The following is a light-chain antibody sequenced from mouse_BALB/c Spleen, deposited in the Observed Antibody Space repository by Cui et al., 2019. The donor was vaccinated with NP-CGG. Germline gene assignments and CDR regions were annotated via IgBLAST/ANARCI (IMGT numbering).Light chain of an antibody. CDR2: GTN. Sequence: VVVTQDAALTASPGETVTLTCRSSTGAVTTTNYANWVQEKPDHLFTGLIGGTNNRVPGVPARFSGSLIGDKAALTITGAQTEDEAIYFCALWYSNHWVFCGGTKLTVL. V-gene: IGLV1*01. CDR1: TGAVTTTNY. CDR3: ALWYSNHWV. J-gene: IGLJ1*01.